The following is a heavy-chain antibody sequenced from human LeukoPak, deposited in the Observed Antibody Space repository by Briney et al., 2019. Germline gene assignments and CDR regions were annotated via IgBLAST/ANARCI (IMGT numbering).Heavy chain of an antibody. Sequence: SVKVSCKASGGTFSSYAISWVRQAPGQGLEWMGGIIPIFGTANYAQKFQGRVTITADESTSTAYMELSCLRSEDTAVYYCAGNEYSSSSREQDYWGQGTLVTVSS. CDR2: IIPIFGTA. D-gene: IGHD6-6*01. CDR3: AGNEYSSSSREQDY. J-gene: IGHJ4*02. CDR1: GGTFSSYA. V-gene: IGHV1-69*13.